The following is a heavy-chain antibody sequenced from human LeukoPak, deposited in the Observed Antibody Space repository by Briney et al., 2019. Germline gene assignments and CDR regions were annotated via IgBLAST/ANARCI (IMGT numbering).Heavy chain of an antibody. CDR2: IKQDGSEK. J-gene: IGHJ6*03. V-gene: IGHV3-7*01. Sequence: GGSLRLSCAASGFTFSSYWMSWVRQAPGKGLEWVANIKQDGSEKYYVDSVKGRFTISRDNAKNSLYLQMNSLRAEDTAVYYCARDQGSGINYYYYYMDVWGKGTTVTVSS. D-gene: IGHD3-10*01. CDR1: GFTFSSYW. CDR3: ARDQGSGINYYYYYMDV.